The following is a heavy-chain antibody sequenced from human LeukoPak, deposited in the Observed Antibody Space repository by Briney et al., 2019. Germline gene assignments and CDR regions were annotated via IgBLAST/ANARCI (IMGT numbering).Heavy chain of an antibody. CDR2: ISYDGSNK. V-gene: IGHV3-30-3*01. J-gene: IGHJ5*02. Sequence: GRSLRLSCAASGFTFSSYAVHWVRQAPGKGLEWVAVISYDGSNKYYADSVKGRFTISRDNAKNSLYLQMNSLRAEDTAVYYCASLLRAWGQGTLVTVSS. CDR3: ASLLRA. CDR1: GFTFSSYA.